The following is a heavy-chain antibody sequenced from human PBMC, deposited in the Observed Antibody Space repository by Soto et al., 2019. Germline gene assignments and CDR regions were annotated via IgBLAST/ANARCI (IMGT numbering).Heavy chain of an antibody. CDR2: ITSDTKTI. J-gene: IGHJ4*02. V-gene: IGHV3-48*02. CDR3: ARSVEGNFDY. CDR1: GFRFNIYS. D-gene: IGHD6-19*01. Sequence: EVQLVESGGNLVEPGGSLRLSCAASGFRFNIYSMNWVRQAPGKGLEWSAYITSDTKTIKYADSVKGRFTISRDNDKNLVYLYMNSLRDEDTAVYYCARSVEGNFDYWGQGTVVTVSA.